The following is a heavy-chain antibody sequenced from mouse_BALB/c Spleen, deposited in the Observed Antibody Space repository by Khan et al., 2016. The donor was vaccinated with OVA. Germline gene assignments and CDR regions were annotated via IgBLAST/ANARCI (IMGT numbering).Heavy chain of an antibody. Sequence: VQLKQSGPELVRPGASVKISCKASGYSFTGYFMNWVMQSHGKSLEWIGRINPHIGETFYNQRFKDKATLTVGESSNTAHMELRSLASEDSAVYYCTRIYRSDFDYWGQGTTLTVSS. V-gene: IGHV1-20*02. CDR2: INPHIGET. J-gene: IGHJ2*01. CDR1: GYSFTGYF. D-gene: IGHD1-1*01. CDR3: TRIYRSDFDY.